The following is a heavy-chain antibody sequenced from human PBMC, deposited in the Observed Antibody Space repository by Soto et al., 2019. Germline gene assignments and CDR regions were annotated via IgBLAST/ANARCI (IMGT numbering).Heavy chain of an antibody. J-gene: IGHJ6*02. Sequence: GASVKVSCKASGGTFSSYAISWVRQAPGQGXEWMGGIIPIFGTANYAQKFQGRVTITADESTSTAYMELSSLRSEDTAVYYCARVGHNDMVRGVTYYYYYGMDVWGQGTTVTVSS. CDR1: GGTFSSYA. D-gene: IGHD3-10*01. V-gene: IGHV1-69*13. CDR2: IIPIFGTA. CDR3: ARVGHNDMVRGVTYYYYYGMDV.